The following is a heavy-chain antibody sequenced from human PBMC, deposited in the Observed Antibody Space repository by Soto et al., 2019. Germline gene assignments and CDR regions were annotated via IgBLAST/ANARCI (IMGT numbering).Heavy chain of an antibody. Sequence: SETLSLTCTVSGGSVSSGSYYWSWIRQPPGKGLEWIGYIYYSGSTNYNPSLKSRVTISVDTSKNQFSLKLSSVTAADTAVYYCARFMVRGVKAFDYWGQGTLVTVSS. CDR2: IYYSGST. D-gene: IGHD3-10*01. CDR1: GGSVSSGSYY. CDR3: ARFMVRGVKAFDY. V-gene: IGHV4-61*01. J-gene: IGHJ4*02.